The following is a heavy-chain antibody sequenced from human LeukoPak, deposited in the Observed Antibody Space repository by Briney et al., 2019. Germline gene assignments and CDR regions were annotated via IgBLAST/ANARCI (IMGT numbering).Heavy chain of an antibody. CDR3: ASQLFPNGMDV. J-gene: IGHJ6*02. CDR1: GLTVSSNY. CDR2: IYSGGST. D-gene: IGHD2-2*01. Sequence: GGSLRLSCAASGLTVSSNYMSWVRQAPGKGLECVTVIYSGGSTYYADSVKSRFTISRDNSKNTLYLQMNSLRAEDTAMYYCASQLFPNGMDVWGQGTTVTVSS. V-gene: IGHV3-53*01.